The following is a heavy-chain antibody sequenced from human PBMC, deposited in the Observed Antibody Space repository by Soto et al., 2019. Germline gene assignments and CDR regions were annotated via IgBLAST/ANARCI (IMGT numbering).Heavy chain of an antibody. CDR3: ARLRGRPSGPKYYYYYGMDV. V-gene: IGHV4-34*01. D-gene: IGHD3-10*01. Sequence: SETLSLTCADYGGSFSGYYWSWIRQPPGKGLEWIGEINHSGSTNYNPSLKSRVTISVDTSKNQFSLKLSSVTAADTAVYYCARLRGRPSGPKYYYYYGMDVWGQGTTVTVSS. CDR1: GGSFSGYY. CDR2: INHSGST. J-gene: IGHJ6*02.